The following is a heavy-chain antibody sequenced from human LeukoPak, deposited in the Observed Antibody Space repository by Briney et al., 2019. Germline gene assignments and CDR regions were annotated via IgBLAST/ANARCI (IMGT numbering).Heavy chain of an antibody. J-gene: IGHJ4*02. CDR1: GGSFSGYY. D-gene: IGHD4-23*01. CDR3: ARHVGGKDFDY. CDR2: INHSGST. V-gene: IGHV4-34*01. Sequence: PSETLSLTCAVYGGSFSGYYWSWIRQPPGKGLEWIGEINHSGSTNYNPSLKSRVTISVDTSKNQFSLKLSSVTAADTAVYYCARHVGGKDFDYWGQGTLVTVSS.